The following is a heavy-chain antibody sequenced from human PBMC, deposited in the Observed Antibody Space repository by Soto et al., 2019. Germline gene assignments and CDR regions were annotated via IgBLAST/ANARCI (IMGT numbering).Heavy chain of an antibody. D-gene: IGHD2-15*01. J-gene: IGHJ4*01. V-gene: IGHV4-4*02. CDR2: IYHSGSA. CDR3: ARLTPVSALDI. CDR1: GDNVSSSYW. Sequence: PSETLSLTCVVSGDNVSSSYWWSWVRLSPVKGLEWIGEIYHSGSANYNPSFKGRVFMSVDKSKNQFSLRLTSVTAADTAVFYCARLTPVSALDIWGHGTQVTVSS.